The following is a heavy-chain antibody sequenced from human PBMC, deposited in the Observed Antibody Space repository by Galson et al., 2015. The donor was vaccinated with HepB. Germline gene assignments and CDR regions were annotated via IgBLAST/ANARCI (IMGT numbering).Heavy chain of an antibody. CDR3: ARAGLAYCGGDCYSNPPDY. J-gene: IGHJ4*02. Sequence: SVKVSCKASGGTFSSYTISWVRQAPGQGLEWMGRIIPILGIANYAQKFQGRVTITADKSTSTAYKELSSLRSEDTAVYYCARAGLAYCGGDCYSNPPDYWGQGTLVTVSS. D-gene: IGHD2-21*02. V-gene: IGHV1-69*02. CDR1: GGTFSSYT. CDR2: IIPILGIA.